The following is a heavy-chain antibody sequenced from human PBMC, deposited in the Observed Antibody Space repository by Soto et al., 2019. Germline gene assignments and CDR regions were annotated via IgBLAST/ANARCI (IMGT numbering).Heavy chain of an antibody. D-gene: IGHD3-22*01. CDR3: AREDSSRYPHEIDAFDI. Sequence: SLKISCKGSGYSFTSYWIGWVRQMPGKGLEWMGIIYPGDSDTRYSPSFQGQVTISADKSISTAYLQWSSLKASDTAMYYCAREDSSRYPHEIDAFDIWGQGTMVTVSS. CDR1: GYSFTSYW. CDR2: IYPGDSDT. J-gene: IGHJ3*02. V-gene: IGHV5-51*01.